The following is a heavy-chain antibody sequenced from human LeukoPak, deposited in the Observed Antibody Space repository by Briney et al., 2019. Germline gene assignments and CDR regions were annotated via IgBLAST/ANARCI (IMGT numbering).Heavy chain of an antibody. J-gene: IGHJ5*02. CDR3: ARAREDSSGYRNWFDP. D-gene: IGHD3-22*01. CDR1: GYTFTGYY. V-gene: IGHV1-46*01. CDR2: INPSGGST. Sequence: GASAKVSCKASGYTFTGYYMHWVRQAPGQGLEWMGIINPSGGSTSYAQKFQGSVTMTRDTSTSTVYMELSSLRSEDTAVYYCARAREDSSGYRNWFDPWGQGTLVTVSS.